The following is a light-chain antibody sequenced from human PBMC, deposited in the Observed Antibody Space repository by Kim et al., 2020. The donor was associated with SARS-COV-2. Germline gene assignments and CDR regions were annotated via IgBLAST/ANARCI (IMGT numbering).Light chain of an antibody. CDR3: QQYGSSPGYT. V-gene: IGKV3-20*01. J-gene: IGKJ2*01. Sequence: EIVLTQSPGTLSLSPGERATLSCRASQSVSSSYLAWYQQKPGQAPRLLIYGASSRATGIPDRFSGGGSGTDFTLTISRLEPEDFAVYYCQQYGSSPGYTFGQGTKLEI. CDR1: QSVSSSY. CDR2: GAS.